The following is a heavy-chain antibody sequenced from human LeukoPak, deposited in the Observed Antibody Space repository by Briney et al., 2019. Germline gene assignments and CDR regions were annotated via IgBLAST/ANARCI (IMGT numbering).Heavy chain of an antibody. J-gene: IGHJ6*03. CDR1: GYTFTSYD. V-gene: IGHV1-8*01. Sequence: GASVKVSCKASGYTFTSYDINWVRQAPGQGLEWMGWMNPNSGNTGYAQKFQGRVTMTRNTSISTAYMELSSLRSEDTAVYYCAIRYGSGEKYYYYYYMDVWGKGTTVNVSS. CDR3: AIRYGSGEKYYYYYYMDV. CDR2: MNPNSGNT. D-gene: IGHD3-10*01.